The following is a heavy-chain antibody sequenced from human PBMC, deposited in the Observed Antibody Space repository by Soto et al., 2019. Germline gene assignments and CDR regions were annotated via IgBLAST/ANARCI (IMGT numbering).Heavy chain of an antibody. D-gene: IGHD6-6*01. J-gene: IGHJ6*02. CDR2: IITLLNTT. V-gene: IGHV1-69*01. CDR1: GGTFSSYA. Sequence: QVQLVQSGAEVKKPGSSVKVSCRASGGTFSSYAVSWVRQPPGQGLEWMGVIITLLNTTKYVQKFQGRVKITADDTASTAYMELSSLRSEDTAVYYCARESSSPNYKYYGMDVWGQGTTVTVSS. CDR3: ARESSSPNYKYYGMDV.